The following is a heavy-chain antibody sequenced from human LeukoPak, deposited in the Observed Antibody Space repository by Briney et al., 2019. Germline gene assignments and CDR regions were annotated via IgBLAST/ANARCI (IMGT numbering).Heavy chain of an antibody. CDR2: ISSSGNTT. V-gene: IGHV3-11*04. D-gene: IGHD6-19*01. Sequence: GGSLRLSCAASGFTFSDNYMSWIHQAPGKGLEWVSYISSSGNTTYNADSVKGRFSITRDNAKNSLYLQMNSLRAEDTAVYYCARDGGSAWFLDYWGQGTLVTVSS. CDR1: GFTFSDNY. CDR3: ARDGGSAWFLDY. J-gene: IGHJ4*02.